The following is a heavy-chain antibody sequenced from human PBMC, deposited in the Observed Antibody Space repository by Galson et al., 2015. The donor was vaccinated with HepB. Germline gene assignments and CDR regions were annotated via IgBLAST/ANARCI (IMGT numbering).Heavy chain of an antibody. CDR3: ARDRKVGVWGSYWTSGDAFDI. CDR1: GYTFTRYA. Sequence: SVKVSCKASGYTFTRYAMHWVRQAPGQRLEWMGWINAGNGNTKYSQKFQGRVTITRDTSASTASMELSSLRSEDTAVYYCARDRKVGVWGSYWTSGDAFDIWGQGTMVTVSS. J-gene: IGHJ3*02. D-gene: IGHD3-16*01. V-gene: IGHV1-3*01. CDR2: INAGNGNT.